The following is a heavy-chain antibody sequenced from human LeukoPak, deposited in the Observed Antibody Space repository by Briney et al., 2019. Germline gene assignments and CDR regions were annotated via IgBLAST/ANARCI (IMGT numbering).Heavy chain of an antibody. D-gene: IGHD6-19*01. V-gene: IGHV3-30*18. CDR3: AKDRGSSGRNYFDQ. Sequence: GRSLRLSCAASGFTFSSTGMHWVRQPPGKWLEWVAVISHDGRNKDYADSVKGRFTISRDNSKNTLYLQMRSLRVEDTGVYYCAKDRGSSGRNYFDQWGQGTLVTVSS. J-gene: IGHJ4*02. CDR1: GFTFSSTG. CDR2: ISHDGRNK.